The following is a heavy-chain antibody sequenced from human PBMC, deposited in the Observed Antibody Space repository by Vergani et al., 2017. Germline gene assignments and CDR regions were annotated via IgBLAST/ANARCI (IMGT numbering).Heavy chain of an antibody. CDR1: GFTFSSYW. CDR2: INSDGSST. D-gene: IGHD5-24*01. Sequence: EVQLVESGGGLVQPGGSLRLSCAASGFTFSSYWMHWVRQAPGKGLVWVSRINSDGSSTSYADSVKGRFSISRDNAKNTLYLQMNSLRAEDTAVYYCARDWRRDGYNYDAFDIWGQGTMVTVSS. CDR3: ARDWRRDGYNYDAFDI. V-gene: IGHV3-74*01. J-gene: IGHJ3*02.